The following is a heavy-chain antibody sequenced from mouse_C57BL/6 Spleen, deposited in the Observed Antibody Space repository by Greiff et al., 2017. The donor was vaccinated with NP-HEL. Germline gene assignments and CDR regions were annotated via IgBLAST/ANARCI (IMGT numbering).Heavy chain of an antibody. D-gene: IGHD4-1*01. CDR1: GYAFSSSW. J-gene: IGHJ4*01. Sequence: VQLQQSGPELVKPGASVKISCKASGYAFSSSWMNWVKQRPGKGLEWIGRIYPGDGDTNYNGKFKGKATLTADKSSSTAYMQLSSLTSEDSAVYFCVRTGRGNAMDYWGQGTSVTVSS. CDR3: VRTGRGNAMDY. V-gene: IGHV1-82*01. CDR2: IYPGDGDT.